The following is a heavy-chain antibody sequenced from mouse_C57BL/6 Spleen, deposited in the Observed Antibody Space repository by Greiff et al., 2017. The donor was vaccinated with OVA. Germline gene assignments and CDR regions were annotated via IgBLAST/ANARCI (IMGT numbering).Heavy chain of an antibody. CDR2: ISYDGSN. Sequence: VQLQQSGPGLVKPSQSLSLTCSVTGYSITSGYYWNWIRQFPGNKLEWMGYISYDGSNNYNPSLKNRISITRDTSKNQFFLKLNSVTTEDTATYYCARDDYSNYAYAMDYWGQGTSVTVSS. J-gene: IGHJ4*01. CDR1: GYSITSGYY. V-gene: IGHV3-6*01. CDR3: ARDDYSNYAYAMDY. D-gene: IGHD2-5*01.